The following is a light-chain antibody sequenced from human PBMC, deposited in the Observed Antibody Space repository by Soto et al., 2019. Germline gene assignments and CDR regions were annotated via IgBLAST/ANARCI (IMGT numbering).Light chain of an antibody. CDR3: QQYGSSPLT. V-gene: IGKV3-20*01. J-gene: IGKJ4*01. Sequence: ELVLTQSPATLSLSPGERATLSCRASQSVSSYLAWYQQKPGQAPRLLIYGASSRATGIPDRFSGSGSGTDFTLTISRLEPEDVAVYDGQQYGSSPLTFGGGTKVDIK. CDR1: QSVSSY. CDR2: GAS.